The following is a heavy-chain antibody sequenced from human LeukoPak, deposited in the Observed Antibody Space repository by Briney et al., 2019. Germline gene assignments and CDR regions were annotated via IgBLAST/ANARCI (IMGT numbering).Heavy chain of an antibody. V-gene: IGHV3-15*01. Sequence: GGSLRLSCVASGFTLSNAWMSWVRQAPGKGLEWVGRIKRKPDGGTTDYAAPVKGRFTISRGDSKNTLYLQMDSLKIEDTAVYYCTTNQSTYWGQGTLVTVSS. CDR1: GFTLSNAW. CDR2: IKRKPDGGTT. D-gene: IGHD1-1*01. J-gene: IGHJ4*02. CDR3: TTNQSTY.